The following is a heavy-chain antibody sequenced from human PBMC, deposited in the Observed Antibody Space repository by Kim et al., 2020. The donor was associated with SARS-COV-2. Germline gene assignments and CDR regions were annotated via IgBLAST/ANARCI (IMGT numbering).Heavy chain of an antibody. J-gene: IGHJ4*02. V-gene: IGHV4-39*06. Sequence: NPSLKSRVTISVDTSKNQFALKLSSVTAADTAVYNCARNDYYDSSGSWGYWGQGTLVTVSS. CDR3: ARNDYYDSSGSWGY. D-gene: IGHD3-22*01.